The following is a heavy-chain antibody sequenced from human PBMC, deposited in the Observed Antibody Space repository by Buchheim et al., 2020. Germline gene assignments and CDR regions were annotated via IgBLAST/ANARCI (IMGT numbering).Heavy chain of an antibody. CDR1: GFTFSDYY. CDR2: TRNRANSYTA. CDR3: ARKAAIGDWFDP. D-gene: IGHD2-15*01. Sequence: EVQLVESGGGLVQPGGSLRLSCAASGFTFSDYYMDWVRQAPGKGLEWVGRTRNRANSYTASYAASVKGRFTFSRDDSKNSLHLQMDSLKTEDTAVYYCARKAAIGDWFDPWGQGTL. V-gene: IGHV3-72*01. J-gene: IGHJ5*02.